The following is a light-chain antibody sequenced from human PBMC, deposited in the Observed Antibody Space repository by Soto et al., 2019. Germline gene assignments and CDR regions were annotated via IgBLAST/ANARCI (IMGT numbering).Light chain of an antibody. CDR2: ENN. J-gene: IGLJ1*01. CDR3: QSYDTSLSGYV. Sequence: QSVLTQPPSVSEAPGQRVTISCTGSSSNIGAGYEAHWYQQVPGTAPKLLIYENNNRPSGVPDRFSGSKSGTSASLAITGLQAQDDAEYYRQSYDTSLSGYVFGTGTKLTVL. V-gene: IGLV1-40*01. CDR1: SSNIGAGYE.